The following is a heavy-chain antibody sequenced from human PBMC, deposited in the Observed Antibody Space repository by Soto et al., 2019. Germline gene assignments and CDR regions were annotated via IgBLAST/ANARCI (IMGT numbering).Heavy chain of an antibody. CDR3: ARDPDAEYSGNYHTPRSLDS. CDR2: ISSSSKYI. J-gene: IGHJ4*02. CDR1: GFTFSSYA. V-gene: IGHV3-21*01. Sequence: GGSLRLSCIGSGFTFSSYAMNWVRQARGKGLEWVSSISSSSKYIYYTDSVKGRFTISRDNAKNSLYLQMNGLRAEDTALYYCARDPDAEYSGNYHTPRSLDSWGQGTQVTVSS. D-gene: IGHD1-26*01.